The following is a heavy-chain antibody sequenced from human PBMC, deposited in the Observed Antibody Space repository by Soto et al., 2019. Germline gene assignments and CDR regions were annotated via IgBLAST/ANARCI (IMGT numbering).Heavy chain of an antibody. Sequence: QVQLVQSGAEVKKPGSSVKVSCKASGGTFSSYTISWVRQAPGQGLEWMGRIIPILGIANYAQKFQGRVTITADKSTSTAYMGLSSLRSEDTAVYYCARAGIARGPFGYWGQGTLVTVSS. CDR1: GGTFSSYT. CDR3: ARAGIARGPFGY. CDR2: IIPILGIA. V-gene: IGHV1-69*02. D-gene: IGHD6-13*01. J-gene: IGHJ4*02.